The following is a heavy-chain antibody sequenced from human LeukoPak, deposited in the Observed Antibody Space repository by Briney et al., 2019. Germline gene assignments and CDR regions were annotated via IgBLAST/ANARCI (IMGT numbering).Heavy chain of an antibody. CDR3: ARTRLSGVTIFGVVVYYYYYMDV. V-gene: IGHV3-7*01. J-gene: IGHJ6*03. CDR2: IKQDGSEK. CDR1: GFTFSSYW. D-gene: IGHD3-3*01. Sequence: GGSLRLSCAASGFTFSSYWMSWVRQAPGKGLEWVANIKQDGSEKYYVDSVKGRFTISRDNAKNSLYVQMNSLRGEDTAVYYCARTRLSGVTIFGVVVYYYYYMDVWGKGTTVTISS.